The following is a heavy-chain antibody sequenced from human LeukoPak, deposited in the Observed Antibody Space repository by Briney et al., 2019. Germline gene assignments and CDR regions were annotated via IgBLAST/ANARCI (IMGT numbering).Heavy chain of an antibody. D-gene: IGHD3-22*01. Sequence: SETPSLTCTVSGGSISSSSYYWGWIRQPPGKGLEWIGSTYYSGSTYYNPSLKSRVTISVDTSKNQFSLKLSSVTAADTAVYYCAREGDYYDSSGSLANWFDPWGQGTLVTVSS. CDR2: TYYSGST. J-gene: IGHJ5*02. CDR3: AREGDYYDSSGSLANWFDP. CDR1: GGSISSSSYY. V-gene: IGHV4-39*07.